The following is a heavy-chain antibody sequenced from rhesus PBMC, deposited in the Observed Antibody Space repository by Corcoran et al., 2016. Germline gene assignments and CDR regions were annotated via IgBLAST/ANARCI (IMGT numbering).Heavy chain of an antibody. CDR1: GFTFSSYG. J-gene: IGHJ4*01. Sequence: EVQLVESGGGLVQPGGSLRLSCAASGFTFSSYGMSWVRQAPGKGLEWVSYIMYTGNTLDAADSVKCRVTIDRDNAKNSLSLQRSSLRAEDTAVYYCTREPLFITGTTYRFFDYWVQGVLVTVSS. D-gene: IGHD1-7*02. V-gene: IGHV3-136*01. CDR3: TREPLFITGTTYRFFDY. CDR2: IMYTGNTL.